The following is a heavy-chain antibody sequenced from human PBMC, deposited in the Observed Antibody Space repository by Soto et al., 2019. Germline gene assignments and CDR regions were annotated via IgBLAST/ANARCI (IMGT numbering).Heavy chain of an antibody. J-gene: IGHJ5*02. D-gene: IGHD6-13*01. CDR1: GFTFSSYA. CDR2: VSGRGDST. V-gene: IGHV3-23*01. Sequence: GGSLRLSCAASGFTFSSYAMSWVRQAPGKGVEWVSGVSGRGDSTYYADSVKGRFTVSRDNSKNTLYLQMNSLRAEDTAVYYCARHPERIARIGWFDPWGQGTLGTVSS. CDR3: ARHPERIARIGWFDP.